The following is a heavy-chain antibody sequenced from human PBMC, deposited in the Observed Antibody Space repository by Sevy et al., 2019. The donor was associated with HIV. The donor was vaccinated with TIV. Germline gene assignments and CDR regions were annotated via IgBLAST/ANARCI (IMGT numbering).Heavy chain of an antibody. Sequence: GGSLRLSCAASGFTFDDDAMHWVRQAPGKGLEWVSGLSRHIRTIGYADSVKGRFTISRDNARNSLYLQMNSLRAEDTAFYYCVKDKVDGDSGYGLFDFWGQGTLVTVSS. CDR1: GFTFDDDA. CDR3: VKDKVDGDSGYGLFDF. V-gene: IGHV3-9*01. D-gene: IGHD5-12*01. J-gene: IGHJ4*02. CDR2: LSRHIRTI.